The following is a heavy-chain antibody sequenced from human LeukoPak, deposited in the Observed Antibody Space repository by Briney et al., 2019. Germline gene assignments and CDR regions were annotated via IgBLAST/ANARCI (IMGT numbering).Heavy chain of an antibody. CDR1: GGSISTYY. V-gene: IGHV4-59*12. D-gene: IGHD3-3*01. CDR3: AREATDFWSGYALDY. CDR2: IYYSGST. Sequence: SETLSLTCTVSGGSISTYYWSWIRQPPGKGLEWIGYIYYSGSTNYSPSLRSRVTISVDTSKNQFSLKLSSVTAADTAVYYCAREATDFWSGYALDYWGQGTLVTVSS. J-gene: IGHJ4*02.